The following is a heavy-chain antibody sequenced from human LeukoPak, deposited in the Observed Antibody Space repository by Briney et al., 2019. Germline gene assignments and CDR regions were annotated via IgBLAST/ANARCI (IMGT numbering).Heavy chain of an antibody. CDR2: IITILNIT. CDR3: ARDDDRAREIDY. D-gene: IGHD3-22*01. V-gene: IGHV1-69*04. J-gene: IGHJ4*02. CDR1: RGTFSKYA. Sequence: SVTVSFTSSRGTFSKYAISWVRQAPGQGLEWMGRIITILNITHYAQKFQGRITIAADKSTNTAYMELSSLRSEDTAVYYCARDDDRAREIDYWGQGTLVTVSS.